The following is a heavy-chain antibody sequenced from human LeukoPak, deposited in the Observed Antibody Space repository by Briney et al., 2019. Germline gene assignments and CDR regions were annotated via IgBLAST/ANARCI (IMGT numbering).Heavy chain of an antibody. J-gene: IGHJ1*01. CDR2: ITLHSGDT. CDR1: GHTLTVHY. Sequence: ASVKVSCKASGHTLTVHYIHWVRQGPGQGLEWLGWITLHSGDTHYAQKYQGRLTITSDTSISTGYMELSTLQFDDTAVYYCAREGQLGLDNWGQGTLVTVSS. V-gene: IGHV1-2*02. D-gene: IGHD1-1*01. CDR3: AREGQLGLDN.